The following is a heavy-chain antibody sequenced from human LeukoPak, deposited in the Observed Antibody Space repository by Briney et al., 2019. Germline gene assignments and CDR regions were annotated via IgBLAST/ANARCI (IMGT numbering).Heavy chain of an antibody. V-gene: IGHV4-34*01. Sequence: PSETLSLTCAVYGGSFSGYYWSWIRQPPGKGLEWIGEINHSGSTNYNPSLKSRVTISVDTSKNQFSLKLSSVTAADTALYYCARQPWGIRGVQRRGWFDPWGQGTLVTVSS. CDR2: INHSGST. D-gene: IGHD3-10*01. CDR3: ARQPWGIRGVQRRGWFDP. J-gene: IGHJ5*02. CDR1: GGSFSGYY.